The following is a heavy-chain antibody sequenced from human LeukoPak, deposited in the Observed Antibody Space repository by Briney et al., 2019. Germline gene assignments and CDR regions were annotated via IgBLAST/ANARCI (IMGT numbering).Heavy chain of an antibody. J-gene: IGHJ5*02. CDR2: MNPNSGNT. CDR1: GYTFTSYD. V-gene: IGHV1-8*01. CDR3: ARGLSIFGVVIISNWFDP. Sequence: ASVKVSCKASGYTFTSYDINWVRQATGQGLEWMGWMNPNSGNTGYAQKFQGRVTMTRNTSISTVYMELSSLRSEDTAVYYCARGLSIFGVVIISNWFDPWGQGTLVTVSS. D-gene: IGHD3-3*01.